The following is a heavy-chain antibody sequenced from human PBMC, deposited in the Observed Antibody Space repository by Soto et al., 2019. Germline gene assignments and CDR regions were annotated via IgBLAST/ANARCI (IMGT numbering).Heavy chain of an antibody. V-gene: IGHV3-15*07. CDR1: GFTLRTAW. J-gene: IGHJ6*02. CDR3: ATEPYFYDSSGVDV. Sequence: EVQLVESGGGLVKPGGSLRLACAASGFTLRTAWMNWVRQAPGKGLEWVGRIKRESDGGTTDYGVSVRGRFTISRDESQTKLYLQMNSLGTEDTAVYYCATEPYFYDSSGVDVWGQGTTVTVSS. CDR2: IKRESDGGTT.